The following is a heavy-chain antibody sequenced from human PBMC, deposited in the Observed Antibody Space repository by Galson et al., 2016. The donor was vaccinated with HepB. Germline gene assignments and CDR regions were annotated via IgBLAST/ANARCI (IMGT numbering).Heavy chain of an antibody. CDR1: VFTFSSYW. V-gene: IGHV3-74*01. Sequence: SLRLSCAASVFTFSSYWMHWVRQAPGEGLVWVSRINSDGSSTSYADSVKGRFTISRDKAKNTLYLQMNSLRAEDTAVYYCARRMATITSFDYWGQGTLVTVS. J-gene: IGHJ4*02. D-gene: IGHD5-24*01. CDR2: INSDGSST. CDR3: ARRMATITSFDY.